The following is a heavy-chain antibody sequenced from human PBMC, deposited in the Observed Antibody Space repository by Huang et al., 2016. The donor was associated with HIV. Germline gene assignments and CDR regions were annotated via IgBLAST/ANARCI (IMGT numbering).Heavy chain of an antibody. CDR3: ARSVIVVVVPTAIGDNWFDP. D-gene: IGHD2-2*01. Sequence: QVQLVQSGAEVKKPGSSVKVSCKASGGTFSSYGLSWVRQAPGQGLEWLGGIIPNLGTANYSKKFQGRFTITEDESTRTVYMKLSSLRSEDTAVYYCARSVIVVVVPTAIGDNWFDPWGQGTLVTVSS. CDR1: GGTFSSYG. CDR2: IIPNLGTA. J-gene: IGHJ5*02. V-gene: IGHV1-69*01.